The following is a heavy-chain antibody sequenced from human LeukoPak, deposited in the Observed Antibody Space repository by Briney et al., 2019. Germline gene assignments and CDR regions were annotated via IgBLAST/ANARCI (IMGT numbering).Heavy chain of an antibody. D-gene: IGHD1-1*01. CDR2: IKQDGSEK. CDR1: GFTFSSYW. J-gene: IGHJ4*02. CDR3: ARDKTGGFDY. V-gene: IGHV3-7*01. Sequence: PGGSLRLSCAASGFTFSSYWMSWVRQAPGKGLEWVANIKQDGSEKYYVDSVKGRFTISRDNAKNSLYLQMNSLRAEDAGVYYCARDKTGGFDYWGQGTLVTVPS.